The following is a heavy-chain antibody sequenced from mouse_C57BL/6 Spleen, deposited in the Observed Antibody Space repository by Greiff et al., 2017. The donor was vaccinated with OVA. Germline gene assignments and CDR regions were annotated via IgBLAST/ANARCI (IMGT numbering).Heavy chain of an antibody. D-gene: IGHD3-2*02. V-gene: IGHV1-52*01. CDR3: ARGDSSVFAY. Sequence: QVQLQQPGAELVRPGSSVKLSCKASGYTFTSYWMHWVKQRPIQGLEWIGNIDPSDSETHYNQKFKDKATLTVDKSSSTAYMQLSSLTSEDSAVXYCARGDSSVFAYWGQGILVTVSA. CDR1: GYTFTSYW. J-gene: IGHJ3*01. CDR2: IDPSDSET.